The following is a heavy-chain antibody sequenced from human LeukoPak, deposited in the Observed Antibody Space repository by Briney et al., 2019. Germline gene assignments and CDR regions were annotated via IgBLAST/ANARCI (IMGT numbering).Heavy chain of an antibody. CDR3: ARRRDGYNLYYFDY. J-gene: IGHJ4*02. CDR1: GGSISSYY. Sequence: PSETLSLTCTVSGGSISSYYWSWIRQPPGKGLEWIGYIYYSGSTNHNPSLKSRVTISVDTSKNQFSLKLSSVTAADTAVYYCARRRDGYNLYYFDYWGQGILVTVSS. V-gene: IGHV4-59*08. CDR2: IYYSGST. D-gene: IGHD5-24*01.